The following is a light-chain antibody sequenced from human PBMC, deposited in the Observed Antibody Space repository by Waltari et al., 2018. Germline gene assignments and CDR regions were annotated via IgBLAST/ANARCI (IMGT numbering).Light chain of an antibody. J-gene: IGLJ1*01. V-gene: IGLV2-14*01. CDR2: GVN. Sequence: QSAPTQPASVSGSPGQSITISCTGTSSDVGGYDFVPWHQQYPGKAPKVMIYGVNNRPSGVSMRFSGSKSGNTASLIISGLQADDEADYYCSSYTTSGTLVFGTGTKVTVL. CDR3: SSYTTSGTLV. CDR1: SSDVGGYDF.